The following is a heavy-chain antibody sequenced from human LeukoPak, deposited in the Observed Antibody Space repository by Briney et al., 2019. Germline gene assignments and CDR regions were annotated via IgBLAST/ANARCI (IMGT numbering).Heavy chain of an antibody. J-gene: IGHJ4*02. V-gene: IGHV1-69*05. CDR2: IIPIFGTA. CDR1: GGIFSSYA. CDR3: ARSRGAHFGVYYDSSGYIDY. D-gene: IGHD3-22*01. Sequence: SVKVSCKASGGIFSSYAISWVRQAPGQGLEWMGGIIPIFGTANYAQKFQGRVTITTDESTSTAYMELSSLRSEDTAVYYCARSRGAHFGVYYDSSGYIDYWGQGTLVTVSS.